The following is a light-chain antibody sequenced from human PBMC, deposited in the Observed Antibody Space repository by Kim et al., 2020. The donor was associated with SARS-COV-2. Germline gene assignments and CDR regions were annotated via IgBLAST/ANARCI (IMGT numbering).Light chain of an antibody. CDR1: SSDVGGYNY. V-gene: IGLV2-14*01. CDR2: DVS. CDR3: SSYTSSSTLV. Sequence: QSALTQPASVSGSPGQSITISCTGTSSDVGGYNYVSWYQQHPGKAPKLMIYDVSKRPSGVSNRFSGSKSGNTGSLTISGLQAEDEADYYCSSYTSSSTLVFGGGTQLTVL. J-gene: IGLJ2*01.